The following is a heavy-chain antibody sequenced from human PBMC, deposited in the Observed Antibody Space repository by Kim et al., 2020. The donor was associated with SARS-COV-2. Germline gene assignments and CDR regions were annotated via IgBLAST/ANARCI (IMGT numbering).Heavy chain of an antibody. CDR1: GYTFTSYA. Sequence: ASVKVSCKASGYTFTSYAMHWVRQAPGQRLEWMGWINAGNGNTKYSQKFQGRVTITRDTSASTAYMELSSLRSEDTAVYYCARFGSWGGFYYDSSGYLDAFDIWGQGTMVTVSS. D-gene: IGHD3-22*01. V-gene: IGHV1-3*01. CDR2: INAGNGNT. J-gene: IGHJ3*02. CDR3: ARFGSWGGFYYDSSGYLDAFDI.